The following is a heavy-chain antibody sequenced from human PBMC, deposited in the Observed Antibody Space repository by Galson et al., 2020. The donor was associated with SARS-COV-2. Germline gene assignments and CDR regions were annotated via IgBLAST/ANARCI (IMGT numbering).Heavy chain of an antibody. CDR1: GGSISSSSYY. V-gene: IGHV4-39*01. CDR2: IYYSGST. Sequence: SETLSLTCTVSGGSISSSSYYWGWIHQPPGKGLEWIGSIYYSGSTYYNPSLKSRVTISVDTSKNQFSLKLSSVTAADTAVYYCASSGYSYGFYYYYGMDVWGQGTTVTVSS. J-gene: IGHJ6*02. D-gene: IGHD5-18*01. CDR3: ASSGYSYGFYYYYGMDV.